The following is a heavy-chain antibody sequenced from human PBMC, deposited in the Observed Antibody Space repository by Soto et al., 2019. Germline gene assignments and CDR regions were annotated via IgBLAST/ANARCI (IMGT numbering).Heavy chain of an antibody. D-gene: IGHD2-15*01. J-gene: IGHJ5*02. V-gene: IGHV6-1*01. CDR3: ARASVRYCSGGSCLYH. CDR2: TYYRSKWYN. Sequence: PSPTLSLTCAISGDSVSSNSAAWNWIRQSPSRGLEWLGRTYYRSKWYNDYAVSVKSRITINPDTSKNQFSLQLNSVTPEDTAAYYCARASVRYCSGGSCLYHWGQGTLVTVSS. CDR1: GDSVSSNSAA.